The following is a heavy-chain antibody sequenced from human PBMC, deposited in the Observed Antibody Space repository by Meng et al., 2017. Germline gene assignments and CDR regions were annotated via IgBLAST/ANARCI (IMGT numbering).Heavy chain of an antibody. D-gene: IGHD2-2*01. J-gene: IGHJ4*02. Sequence: GGSLRLSCAASGFTFSSYSMNWVRQAPGKGLEWVSSISSSSSYIYYADSVKGRFTISRDNAKNSLYLQMNSLRAEDTAVYYCARDANLYCSSTSCYAGDYWGQGTLVTASS. CDR2: ISSSSSYI. CDR1: GFTFSSYS. CDR3: ARDANLYCSSTSCYAGDY. V-gene: IGHV3-21*01.